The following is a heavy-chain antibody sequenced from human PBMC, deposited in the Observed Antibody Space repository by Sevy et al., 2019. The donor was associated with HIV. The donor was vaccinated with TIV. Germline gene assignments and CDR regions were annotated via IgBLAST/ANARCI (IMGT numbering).Heavy chain of an antibody. J-gene: IGHJ4*02. CDR1: GFTFSSYS. D-gene: IGHD6-13*01. CDR2: ISSSSSTI. Sequence: GGSLRLSCPASGFTFSSYSMNWVRQAPGKGLEWVSYISSSSSTIYYADSVKGRFTISRDNAKNSLYLQMNSLRDEDTAVYYCARDRGSSSWTHFDYWGQGTLVTVSS. V-gene: IGHV3-48*02. CDR3: ARDRGSSSWTHFDY.